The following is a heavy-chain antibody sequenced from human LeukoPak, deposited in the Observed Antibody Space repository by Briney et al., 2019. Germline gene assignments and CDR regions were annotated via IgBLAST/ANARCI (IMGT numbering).Heavy chain of an antibody. J-gene: IGHJ4*02. Sequence: ASVKVSCKASGYTFTGYYMHWVRQAPGQGLEWMGRINPNSGGTNYAQKFQGRVTMTRDTSISTAYMELSRLRSDDTAVYCCATAAAGTGFDYWGQGTLVTVSS. D-gene: IGHD6-13*01. CDR3: ATAAAGTGFDY. CDR1: GYTFTGYY. V-gene: IGHV1-2*06. CDR2: INPNSGGT.